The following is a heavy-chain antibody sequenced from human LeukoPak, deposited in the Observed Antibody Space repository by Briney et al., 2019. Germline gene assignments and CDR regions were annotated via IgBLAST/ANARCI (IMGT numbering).Heavy chain of an antibody. V-gene: IGHV1-8*01. CDR2: MNPNSGNT. J-gene: IGHJ4*02. Sequence: ASVKVSCKASGYTFTTYDINWVRQATGQGLEWMGWMNPNSGNTGYAQKFQGRVTMTRNTSITTAYMELSSLRSEDTAVYYCARRSGTAMTTTFDYWGQGTLVTVSP. CDR1: GYTFTTYD. D-gene: IGHD4-17*01. CDR3: ARRSGTAMTTTFDY.